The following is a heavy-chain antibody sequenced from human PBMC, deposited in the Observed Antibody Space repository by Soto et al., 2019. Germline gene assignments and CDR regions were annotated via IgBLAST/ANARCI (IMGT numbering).Heavy chain of an antibody. CDR2: IYWDGES. Sequence: SGPTLVNPTQTLTLTCTFSGFSLSTSGVGVGWIRQPPGKALEWLALIYWDGESRYNPLLRRRLTLTEDTSKNQVVLTMTNMDPKDTATYYCAHRDSTGTTTYFDSWGQGIPVTVSS. D-gene: IGHD1-1*01. CDR1: GFSLSTSGVG. V-gene: IGHV2-5*02. CDR3: AHRDSTGTTTYFDS. J-gene: IGHJ4*02.